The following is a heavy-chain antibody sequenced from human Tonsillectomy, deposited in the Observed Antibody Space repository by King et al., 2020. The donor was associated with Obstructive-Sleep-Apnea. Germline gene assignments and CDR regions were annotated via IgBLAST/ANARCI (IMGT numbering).Heavy chain of an antibody. Sequence: VQLVESGGGVVQPGRSLRLSCAASGFTFSTYALHWVRQAPGKGLEWVAVISYDGTNKYYADSVKGRFTISRDNSKNTLYLRMNSLRVEDTALYYCAREGGIGASDPARFQHGARAPWSPSRQ. CDR1: GFTFSTYA. CDR3: AREGGIGASDPARFQH. J-gene: IGHJ1*01. D-gene: IGHD3-16*01. V-gene: IGHV3-30-3*01. CDR2: ISYDGTNK.